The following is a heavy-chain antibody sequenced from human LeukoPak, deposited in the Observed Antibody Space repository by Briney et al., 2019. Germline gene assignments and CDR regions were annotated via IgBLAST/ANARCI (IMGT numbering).Heavy chain of an antibody. Sequence: GGSLRLSCTASGFTFGDYAMTWVRQAPGKGLEWVGFIRSEVYGGTPEYAASVKGRFTISRDDSKGIAYLQMNSLRPEDTAVYYCTRDQTPYYWGQGTLVTVSS. V-gene: IGHV3-49*04. J-gene: IGHJ4*02. CDR2: IRSEVYGGTP. CDR1: GFTFGDYA. CDR3: TRDQTPYY.